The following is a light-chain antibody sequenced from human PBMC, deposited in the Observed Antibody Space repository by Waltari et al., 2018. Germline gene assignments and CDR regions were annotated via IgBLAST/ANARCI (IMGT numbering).Light chain of an antibody. V-gene: IGKV3-20*01. CDR1: QSVTRA. Sequence: EIVLTQSPGTLSLSPGESATLSCRTSQSVTRALAWYQQKPGQAPRLLIYGASNRATGIPDRFRGSGSGTDFSLTISSLEPEDFAVYYCQHYLRLPVTFGQGTKVEVK. CDR2: GAS. CDR3: QHYLRLPVT. J-gene: IGKJ1*01.